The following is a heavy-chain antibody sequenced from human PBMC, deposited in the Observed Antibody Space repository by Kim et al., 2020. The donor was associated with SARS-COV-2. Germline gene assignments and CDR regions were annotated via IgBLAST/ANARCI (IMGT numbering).Heavy chain of an antibody. CDR2: ISGSGGST. D-gene: IGHD3-10*01. Sequence: GGSLRLSCAASGFTFSSYAMSWVRQAPGKGLEWVSAISGSGGSTYYADSVKGRFTISRDNSKNTLYLQMNSLRAEDTAVYYCAKVWNYYGSGSCDYWGQGTLVTVSS. CDR1: GFTFSSYA. J-gene: IGHJ4*02. V-gene: IGHV3-23*01. CDR3: AKVWNYYGSGSCDY.